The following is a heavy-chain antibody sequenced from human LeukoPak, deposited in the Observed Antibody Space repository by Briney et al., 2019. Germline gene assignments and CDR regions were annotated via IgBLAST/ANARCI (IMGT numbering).Heavy chain of an antibody. CDR1: GFTVSSNY. CDR2: FYRGIST. D-gene: IGHD3-22*01. V-gene: IGHV3-66*02. CDR3: ARHYDSSGYTQGAFDI. Sequence: SGGSLRLSCAASGFTVSSNYMSWVRQAPGKGLEWVSSFYRGISTYYADSVKGRFTTSRDHSKNTVYLQMDSLRPEDTAVYYCARHYDSSGYTQGAFDIWGQGTMVTVS. J-gene: IGHJ3*02.